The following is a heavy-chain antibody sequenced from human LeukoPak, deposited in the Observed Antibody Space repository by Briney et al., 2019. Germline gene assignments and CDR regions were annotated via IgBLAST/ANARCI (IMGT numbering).Heavy chain of an antibody. CDR1: GFTFSSHA. J-gene: IGHJ4*02. Sequence: PGGSLRLSCAASGFTFSSHAMSWVRQAPGRGLEWVSSIDISGSNAYYADSVKGRFTISRGNSRNTLYLQMDSLRAEDSAIYYCAKELRPNDYWGQGTLVTVSS. CDR3: AKELRPNDY. D-gene: IGHD4-17*01. CDR2: IDISGSNA. V-gene: IGHV3-23*01.